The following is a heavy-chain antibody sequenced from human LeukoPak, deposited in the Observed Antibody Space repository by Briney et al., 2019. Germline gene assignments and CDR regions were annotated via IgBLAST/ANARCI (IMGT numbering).Heavy chain of an antibody. Sequence: SGGSLRLSCAASGFTFSSHFFHWVRQAPGKGLEWVAVIWYDGSNKYYADSVKGRFTISRDNSKNTLYLQMNSLRAEDTAVYYCARNTAMAHFDYWGQGTLVTVSS. V-gene: IGHV3-33*08. D-gene: IGHD5-18*01. CDR2: IWYDGSNK. CDR3: ARNTAMAHFDY. CDR1: GFTFSSHF. J-gene: IGHJ4*02.